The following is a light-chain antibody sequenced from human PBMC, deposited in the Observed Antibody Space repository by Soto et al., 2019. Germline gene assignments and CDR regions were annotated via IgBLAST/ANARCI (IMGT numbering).Light chain of an antibody. Sequence: EIVLTQSPGTLSLSPGERATLSCRASQRVSSRSLAWYQQKPGQAPRLLIYGASSRATGIPDRFSGSGSGTDFTRTISRLEPEDFAVYYCQQYGSSPPITFGQGTRLEIK. CDR3: QQYGSSPPIT. CDR1: QRVSSRS. J-gene: IGKJ5*01. V-gene: IGKV3-20*01. CDR2: GAS.